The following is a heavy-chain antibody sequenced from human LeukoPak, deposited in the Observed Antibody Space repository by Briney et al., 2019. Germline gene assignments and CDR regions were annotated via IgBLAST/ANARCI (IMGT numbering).Heavy chain of an antibody. CDR3: ARKSVNSWSFDY. CDR1: GFTFSSYA. Sequence: GGSLRLSCAASGFTFSSYAMSWVRQAPGKGLEWVSAISGSGGSTYYADSVKGRFTISRDNPKNTLYLQMNSLRAEDTAVYYCARKSVNSWSFDYWGQGTLVTVSS. V-gene: IGHV3-23*01. CDR2: ISGSGGST. D-gene: IGHD6-13*01. J-gene: IGHJ4*02.